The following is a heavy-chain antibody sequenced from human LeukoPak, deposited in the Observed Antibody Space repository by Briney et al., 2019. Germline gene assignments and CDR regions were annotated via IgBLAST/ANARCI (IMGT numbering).Heavy chain of an antibody. CDR1: GFTFTSSA. Sequence: SVKVSCKASGFTFTSSAMQWVRQARGQRLEWIGWIVVGSGNTDYAQKFQERVTITSDMSTSTAYLELSSLRSEDTAVYYCAAAPDCTNGVCSPRWFDPWGQGTLVTVSS. CDR3: AAAPDCTNGVCSPRWFDP. J-gene: IGHJ5*02. CDR2: IVVGSGNT. V-gene: IGHV1-58*02. D-gene: IGHD2-8*01.